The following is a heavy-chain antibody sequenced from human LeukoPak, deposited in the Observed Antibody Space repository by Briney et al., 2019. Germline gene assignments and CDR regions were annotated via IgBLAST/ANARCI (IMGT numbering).Heavy chain of an antibody. CDR3: AVRSLLLDVIDY. D-gene: IGHD2-15*01. J-gene: IGHJ4*02. CDR1: GGTFSSYA. CDR2: IIPIFGTA. V-gene: IGHV1-69*06. Sequence: SVKVSCKASGGTFSSYAISWVRQAPGQGLEWMGGIIPIFGTANYAQKFQGRVTITAGKSTSTAYMELSSLRSEDTAVYYCAVRSLLLDVIDYWGQGTLVTVSS.